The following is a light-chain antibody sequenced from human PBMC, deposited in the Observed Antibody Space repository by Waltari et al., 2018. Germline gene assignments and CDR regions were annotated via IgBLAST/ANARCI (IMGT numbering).Light chain of an antibody. CDR2: EVS. V-gene: IGLV2-8*01. CDR1: SSDVGGYHY. J-gene: IGLJ3*02. Sequence: QSALTQPPSASGSPGQSVTISCTGTSSDVGGYHYVSWYQQRPGKAPKLIISEVSERPSGVPDRFSGSKSGNTASLTVSGLQAEDEAEYYCSTHRGAYNDWVFGGGTKLSVL. CDR3: STHRGAYNDWV.